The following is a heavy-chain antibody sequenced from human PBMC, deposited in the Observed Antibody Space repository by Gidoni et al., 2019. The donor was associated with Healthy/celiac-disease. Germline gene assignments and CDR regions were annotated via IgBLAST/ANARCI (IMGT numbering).Heavy chain of an antibody. CDR3: ARERGAVATLGAFDI. CDR2: IWYDGSNK. D-gene: IGHD6-19*01. CDR1: GLTFSSYG. V-gene: IGHV3-33*01. J-gene: IGHJ3*02. Sequence: QVQLVESGGGVVQPGRSLRLSCAASGLTFSSYGMHWVRQAPGKGLEWVAVIWYDGSNKYYADSVKGRFTISRDNSKNTLYLQMNSLRAEDTAVYYCARERGAVATLGAFDIWGQGTMVTVSS.